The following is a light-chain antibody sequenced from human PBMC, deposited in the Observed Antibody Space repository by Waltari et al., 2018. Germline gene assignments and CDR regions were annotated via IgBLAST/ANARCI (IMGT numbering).Light chain of an antibody. Sequence: DIQMTQSPPSLSASVGDRVTITCRASTTISNSLDWYQQKPGKAPKLLIYGSFILQSGVPSRFSGSGSGTDFTLTISSLQPEDFATYYCQQSSSSPITFGQGTRLEIK. CDR1: TTISNS. V-gene: IGKV1-39*01. CDR3: QQSSSSPIT. J-gene: IGKJ5*01. CDR2: GSF.